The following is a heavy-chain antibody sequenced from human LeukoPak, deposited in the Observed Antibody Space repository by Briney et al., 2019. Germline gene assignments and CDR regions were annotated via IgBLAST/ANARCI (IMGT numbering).Heavy chain of an antibody. V-gene: IGHV3-30-3*01. CDR1: GFTFSSYA. CDR3: ARGAIVAVPAAPLDY. D-gene: IGHD2-2*01. J-gene: IGHJ4*02. CDR2: ISYDGSNK. Sequence: GGSLRLSCAASGFTFSSYAMHWVRQAPGKGLEWVAVISYDGSNKYYADSVKGRFTISRDNSKNILYLQMVSLTPEDTAIYYCARGAIVAVPAAPLDYWGQGTLVTVSS.